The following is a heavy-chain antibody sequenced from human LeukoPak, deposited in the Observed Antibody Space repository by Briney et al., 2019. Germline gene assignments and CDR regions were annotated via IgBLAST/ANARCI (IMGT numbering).Heavy chain of an antibody. D-gene: IGHD5-12*01. Sequence: SETLSLTCAVYGGSFSGYYWSWIRQPPGKGLEWIGEINHSGSTTYNPSLKSRVTISVDTSKNQFSLKLSSVTAADTAVYYCARASSPSGYGGYDWISSWFDPWGQGTLVTVSS. CDR1: GGSFSGYY. J-gene: IGHJ5*02. CDR2: INHSGST. V-gene: IGHV4-34*01. CDR3: ARASSPSGYGGYDWISSWFDP.